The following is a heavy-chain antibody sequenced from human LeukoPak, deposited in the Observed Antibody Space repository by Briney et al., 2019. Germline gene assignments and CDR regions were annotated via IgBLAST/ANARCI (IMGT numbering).Heavy chain of an antibody. J-gene: IGHJ2*01. V-gene: IGHV3-13*01. CDR2: IRTTGDT. D-gene: IGHD3-22*01. CDR3: ARGVSYYYDNSGHPGWYFDL. Sequence: GGSLRLSCAVSGFAFNYYDMHWVRQAPGKRLEWVSAIRTTGDTHYPDSVKGRFAMSREDAKNSVHLQMNTLRAGDTAVYYCARGVSYYYDNSGHPGWYFDLWGRGTLVTVSS. CDR1: GFAFNYYD.